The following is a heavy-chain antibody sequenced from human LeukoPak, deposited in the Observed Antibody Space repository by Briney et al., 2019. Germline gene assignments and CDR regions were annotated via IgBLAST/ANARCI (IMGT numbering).Heavy chain of an antibody. V-gene: IGHV3-7*01. CDR1: GFTFSDYW. CDR3: AKVGYGSGSSSFDQ. CDR2: IKRDGSEK. D-gene: IGHD3-10*01. J-gene: IGHJ4*02. Sequence: GGSLRLSCAACGFTFSDYWTSWVRQAPGKGLEWVANIKRDGSEKYYVDSVKGRFTISRDNAKNSLHLQMNTLRAEDTAVYYCAKVGYGSGSSSFDQWGQGTLVTVSS.